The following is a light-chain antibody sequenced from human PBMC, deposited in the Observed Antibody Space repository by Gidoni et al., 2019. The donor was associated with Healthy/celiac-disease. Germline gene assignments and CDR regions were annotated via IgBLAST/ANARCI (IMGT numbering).Light chain of an antibody. CDR1: QGISSY. CDR3: QQYYSYPPMYT. Sequence: AIRMTQSPSSLSASTGDSVTITCRASQGISSYLAWYQQKPGKAPKLLIYAASTLQSGVPSRFSGSGSGTDFTLTISCLQSADFATYYCQQYYSYPPMYTFGQGTQLEIK. V-gene: IGKV1-8*01. CDR2: AAS. J-gene: IGKJ2*01.